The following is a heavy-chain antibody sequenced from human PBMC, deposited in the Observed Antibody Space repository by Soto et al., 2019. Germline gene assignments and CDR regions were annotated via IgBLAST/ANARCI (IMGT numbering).Heavy chain of an antibody. CDR3: ARDTRYNWNYFDY. CDR1: GGPINSGEYY. J-gene: IGHJ4*02. V-gene: IGHV4-30-4*01. D-gene: IGHD1-20*01. CDR2: IYYSGST. Sequence: TLSLTCTVSGGPINSGEYYWSWIRQPPGKGLEWLGYIYYSGSTYYNPSLKSRVSISMDKSKSQFSLNLTSVTAADTAVYYCARDTRYNWNYFDYWGQGILVTVSS.